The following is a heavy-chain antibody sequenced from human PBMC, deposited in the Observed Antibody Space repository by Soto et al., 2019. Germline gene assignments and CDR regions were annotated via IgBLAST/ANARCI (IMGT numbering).Heavy chain of an antibody. CDR2: FDPEDGET. CDR1: GYTLTELS. CDR3: ATDRYSSGWTLFDY. Sequence: ASVKVSCKVSGYTLTELSMHWVRQAPGKGLEWMGSFDPEDGETIYAQKFQGRVTMTEDTSTDTAYMELSSLRSEDTAVYYCATDRYSSGWTLFDYWGQGTLVTVSS. D-gene: IGHD6-19*01. J-gene: IGHJ4*02. V-gene: IGHV1-24*01.